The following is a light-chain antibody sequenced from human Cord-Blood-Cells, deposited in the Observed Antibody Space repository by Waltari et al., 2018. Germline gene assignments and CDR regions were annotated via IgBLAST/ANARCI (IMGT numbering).Light chain of an antibody. CDR2: GNS. Sequence: QSVLTQPPSVSAAPGQRVTISCTGSSSNIGPGYDVHWYQQLPRTAPKLLIYGNSNRPSGVPDRFSGSKSGTSASLAISGLQAEDEADYYCQSWDGSLSGSVFGGGTKLTVL. J-gene: IGLJ3*02. V-gene: IGLV1-40*01. CDR1: SSNIGPGYD. CDR3: QSWDGSLSGSV.